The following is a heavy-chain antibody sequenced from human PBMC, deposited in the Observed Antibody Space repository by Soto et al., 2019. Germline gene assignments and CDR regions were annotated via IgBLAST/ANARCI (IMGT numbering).Heavy chain of an antibody. CDR2: IKSDGSGT. Sequence: EVQLVESGGGLVQPGESLTLSCAASGFPFSSYWMHWVRQAPGKGLVWVSRIKSDGSGTYYADSVQDRFTISRDNARNTLYLQMRSLRVEDTAVYFCARGDGARDEGNGYLGRHWGQGTLVTVSS. V-gene: IGHV3-74*01. J-gene: IGHJ4*02. CDR1: GFPFSSYW. D-gene: IGHD5-18*01. CDR3: ARGDGARDEGNGYLGRH.